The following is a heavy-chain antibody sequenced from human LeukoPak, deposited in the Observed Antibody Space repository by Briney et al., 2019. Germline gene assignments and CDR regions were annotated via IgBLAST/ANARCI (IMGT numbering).Heavy chain of an antibody. V-gene: IGHV4-38-2*02. CDR2: VFHSGIT. CDR1: GYSISSGYY. D-gene: IGHD4-23*01. CDR3: ARGPLYVGHNFDS. Sequence: SETLSLTCSVSGYSISSGYYWGWIRQPPGQGLEWIGSVFHSGITYYKPSLKSRVTILVDTSKNQFSLKLTSVTAADTAVYYCARGPLYVGHNFDSWGQGTLVTVSS. J-gene: IGHJ4*02.